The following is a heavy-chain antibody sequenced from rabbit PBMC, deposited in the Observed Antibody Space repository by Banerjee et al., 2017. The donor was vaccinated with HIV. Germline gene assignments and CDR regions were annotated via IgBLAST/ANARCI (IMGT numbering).Heavy chain of an antibody. V-gene: IGHV1S45*01. J-gene: IGHJ4*01. CDR3: ARDAAGSKWYTAFNL. CDR2: IGAGSSGTT. D-gene: IGHD4-2*01. CDR1: GFDFSTYG. Sequence: QEQLVESGGGLVQPGGSLKLSCKASGFDFSTYGVNWVRQAPGKGLEWIACIGAGSSGTTYYASWAKGRFTISKTSSTTVTLQMASLTAADTATYFCARDAAGSKWYTAFNLWGPGTLVTVS.